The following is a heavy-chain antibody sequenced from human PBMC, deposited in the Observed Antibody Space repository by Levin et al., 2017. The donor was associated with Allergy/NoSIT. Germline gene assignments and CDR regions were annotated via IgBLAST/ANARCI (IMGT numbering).Heavy chain of an antibody. Sequence: MPGGSLRLSCTVSGASIGDTTYYWTWSRQPPGKGLEWVATFYDAGSTYYNPSLKSRVTISVDTSNNQLSLKLTSLTAADTAIYYCAGPFLDTGGWLGLQYYYSMDVWGPGTTVSVSS. CDR3: AGPFLDTGGWLGLQYYYSMDV. CDR2: FYDAGST. J-gene: IGHJ6*02. D-gene: IGHD6-19*01. CDR1: GASIGDTTYY. V-gene: IGHV4-39*01.